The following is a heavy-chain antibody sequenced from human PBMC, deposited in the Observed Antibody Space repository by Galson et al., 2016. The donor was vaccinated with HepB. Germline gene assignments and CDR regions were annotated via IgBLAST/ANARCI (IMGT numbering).Heavy chain of an antibody. Sequence: QSGAEVKKPGESLKISCKGSGYSFTSYWIGWVRQMPGKGLEWMGIIYPGDSDKRYSPSFQGQVTTSADKSISTAHLQWSSLKASDSGMYYCARPYCSGGRCYLDYWGQGTLVTVSS. CDR2: IYPGDSDK. CDR3: ARPYCSGGRCYLDY. V-gene: IGHV5-51*01. D-gene: IGHD2-15*01. J-gene: IGHJ4*02. CDR1: GYSFTSYW.